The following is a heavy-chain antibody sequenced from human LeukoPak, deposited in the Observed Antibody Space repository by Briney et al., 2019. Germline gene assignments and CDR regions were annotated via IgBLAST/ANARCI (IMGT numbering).Heavy chain of an antibody. CDR3: GRISINILTGYIY. CDR2: IYQSGST. V-gene: IGHV4-38-2*02. J-gene: IGHJ4*02. Sequence: PSETLSLACSVSGYSISNGYYWGWIRQPPGKGLEWIGTIYQSGSTHYNPSLMSRVTISVDTSKNQFSLKLSSVTAADTAVYYCGRISINILTGYIYWGQGILVTVSS. CDR1: GYSISNGYY. D-gene: IGHD3-9*01.